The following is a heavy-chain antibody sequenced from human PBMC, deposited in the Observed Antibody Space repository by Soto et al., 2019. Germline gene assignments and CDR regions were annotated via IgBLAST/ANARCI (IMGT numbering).Heavy chain of an antibody. V-gene: IGHV1-2*02. CDR2: INPNSGGT. CDR1: GYTFTGYY. D-gene: IGHD3-22*01. Sequence: QVQLVQSGAEVKKPGASVKVSCKASGYTFTGYYMHWVRQAPGQGLEWMGWINPNSGGTNNAQRFQGRVTMTRDTSISTAYMELSRLRSDDTAVYYCARVATMIVVGIPGYWGQGTLVTVSS. CDR3: ARVATMIVVGIPGY. J-gene: IGHJ4*02.